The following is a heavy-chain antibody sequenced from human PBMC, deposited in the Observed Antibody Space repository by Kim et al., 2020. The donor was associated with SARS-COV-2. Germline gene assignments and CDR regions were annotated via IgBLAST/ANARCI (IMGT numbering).Heavy chain of an antibody. CDR2: IKSKTNGGTT. J-gene: IGHJ4*02. CDR1: GFTFSNAW. Sequence: GGSLRLSCAGSGFTFSNAWMSWVRQAPEKGLELISRIKSKTNGGTTDYTASVKGRFTISRDDSKNTLYLQMNSLKTEDTVIYYCTTGGLDWGQGTLVTVSS. CDR3: TTGGLD. V-gene: IGHV3-15*01. D-gene: IGHD3-16*01.